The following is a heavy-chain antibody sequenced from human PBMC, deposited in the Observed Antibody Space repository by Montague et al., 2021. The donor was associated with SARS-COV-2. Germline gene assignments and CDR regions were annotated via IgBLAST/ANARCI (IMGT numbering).Heavy chain of an antibody. J-gene: IGHJ4*02. V-gene: IGHV4-39*01. D-gene: IGHD2-2*01. CDR1: GGSISSGSYY. CDR3: ARFYRVLPAASFDY. CDR2: IYYSGNT. Sequence: SETLSLTCTVSGGSISSGSYYWGWIRQPPGKGLEWIGSIYYSGNTYYNPSLKSRVTISVDTSKNQFSLKLSSVTAADTAVYYCARFYRVLPAASFDYWGQGTLVTVSS.